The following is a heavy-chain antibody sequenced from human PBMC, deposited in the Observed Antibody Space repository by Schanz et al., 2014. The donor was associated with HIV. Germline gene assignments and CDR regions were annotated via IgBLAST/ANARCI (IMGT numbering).Heavy chain of an antibody. CDR3: AIRTPMISFGAFDI. CDR1: AFNFDSYG. J-gene: IGHJ3*02. D-gene: IGHD3-16*01. CDR2: ISYDGTKK. Sequence: QVQLVESGGGVVQPGRSLRLSCVASAFNFDSYGMHWVRQAPGKGLEWVAVISYDGTKKHYADSVKGRFTISRDNSKKMLFLQMNRLRAEDTAVYYCAIRTPMISFGAFDIWGRGTMVTVSS. V-gene: IGHV3-30*03.